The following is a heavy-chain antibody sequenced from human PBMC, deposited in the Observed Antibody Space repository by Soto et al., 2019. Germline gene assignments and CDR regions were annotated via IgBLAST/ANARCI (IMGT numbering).Heavy chain of an antibody. CDR2: LSFDGSNK. D-gene: IGHD2-2*01. CDR3: AKDFYTVRVPAAPRPHYFDF. J-gene: IGHJ4*02. Sequence: QVQLVESGGGVVQPGRSLRLSCAASGFTFSNYDMHWVRQAPGEGLEWVAVLSFDGSNKNYAESVKGRFTISRDNSKNTLFLQMNSLRTEDTAVYFCAKDFYTVRVPAAPRPHYFDFWGPGTLVTVSS. CDR1: GFTFSNYD. V-gene: IGHV3-30*18.